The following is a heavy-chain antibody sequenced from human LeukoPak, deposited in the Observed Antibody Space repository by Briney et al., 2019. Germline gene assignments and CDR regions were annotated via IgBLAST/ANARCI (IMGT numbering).Heavy chain of an antibody. V-gene: IGHV3-23*01. CDR3: VREAGYCAPVCVKTNWFDP. CDR2: ISNGKT. J-gene: IGHJ5*02. Sequence: GGSLRLSCAASGFPFSSHAMSWVRQPPGKGLEWVAAISNGKTYYADSVRGRFAISRDDSTNTVYLHMNSLRDEDTALYHCVREAGYCAPVCVKTNWFDPWGREPWSPSLQ. D-gene: IGHD2-15*01. CDR1: GFPFSSHA.